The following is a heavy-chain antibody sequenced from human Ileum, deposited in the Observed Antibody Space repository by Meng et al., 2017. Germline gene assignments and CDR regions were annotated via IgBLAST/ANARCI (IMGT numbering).Heavy chain of an antibody. CDR2: IYYSGTT. Sequence: QVQLQESGLGLGKPSQTLPLTCTVSGGSISSGGYYWSWIRQHPGKGLEWIGYIYYSGTTYYNPSLKSRVTISVDTSKNQFSLKLSSVTAADTAVYYCAREPPAAAGTGADYWGQGTLVTVSS. D-gene: IGHD6-13*01. CDR1: GGSISSGGYY. CDR3: AREPPAAAGTGADY. V-gene: IGHV4-31*03. J-gene: IGHJ4*02.